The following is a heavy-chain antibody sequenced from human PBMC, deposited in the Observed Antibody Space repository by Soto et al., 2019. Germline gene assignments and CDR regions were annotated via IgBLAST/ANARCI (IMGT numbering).Heavy chain of an antibody. CDR1: AVPFTRRD. CDR2: IIPMFGTP. CDR3: ATNEGRDGYSFDY. Sequence: SVKVFFRASAVPFTRRDMSLVRQAPGQGLEWMGGIIPMFGTPQYAEKFQDRVTITAYESTSTAYMELSSLTSEDTAVYYCATNEGRDGYSFDYWGQGTMVTGSS. D-gene: IGHD5-12*01. J-gene: IGHJ4*02. V-gene: IGHV1-69*13.